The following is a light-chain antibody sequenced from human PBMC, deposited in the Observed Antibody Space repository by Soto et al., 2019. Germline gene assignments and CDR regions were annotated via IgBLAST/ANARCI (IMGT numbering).Light chain of an antibody. CDR3: QVWDPSSYYVV. CDR1: NIGSKS. J-gene: IGLJ2*01. CDR2: DDR. Sequence: SYELTQPPSVSVAPGQTASITCGGDNIGSKSVHWYQQKPGQAPELVVYDDRDRPSGIPDRFSGSNSGNTATLTISRVEAGDEADYYCQVWDPSSYYVVFGGGTKLTFL. V-gene: IGLV3-21*02.